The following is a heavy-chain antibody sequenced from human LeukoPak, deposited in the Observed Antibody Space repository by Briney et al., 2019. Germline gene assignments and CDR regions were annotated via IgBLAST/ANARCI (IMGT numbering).Heavy chain of an antibody. V-gene: IGHV1-69*13. CDR2: IIPIFGTA. CDR3: ARGAQQLAGSYFDY. Sequence: SVKVSCKASGGTFSSYAISWVRQAPGQGLEWMGGIIPIFGTANYAQKFQGRVTITADESTSTAYMELSSLRSEDTAVYYCARGAQQLAGSYFDYWGQGTLVTVSS. D-gene: IGHD6-13*01. CDR1: GGTFSSYA. J-gene: IGHJ4*02.